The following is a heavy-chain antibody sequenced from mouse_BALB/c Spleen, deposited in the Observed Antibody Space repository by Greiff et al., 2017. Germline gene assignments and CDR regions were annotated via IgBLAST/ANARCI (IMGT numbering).Heavy chain of an antibody. CDR1: GFSLTGYG. V-gene: IGHV2-4-1*01. CDR3: ARNDGNYVVFAY. D-gene: IGHD2-1*01. J-gene: IGHJ3*01. CDR2: IWSGGST. Sequence: VKLMESGPGLVKPSRTLSITCPASGFSLTGYGVHWVRQSPGKGLEWLGGIWSGGSTDYNAALISRLSISKDNSKSQVFFKMNSLQADDTAIYYCARNDGNYVVFAYWGQGTLVTVSA.